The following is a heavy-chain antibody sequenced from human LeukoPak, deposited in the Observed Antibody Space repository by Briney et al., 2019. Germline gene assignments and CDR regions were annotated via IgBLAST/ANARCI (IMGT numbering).Heavy chain of an antibody. Sequence: GGSLRLSCAASGFIFSNYGMHWVRQAPGKGLEWVAFIRYDEIDKYYADSVKGRFTISRDNSKNTLYLQMNSLRAEDTAVYYCAKDQGAMRAAIIDYWGQGTLVTVSS. V-gene: IGHV3-30*02. CDR3: AKDQGAMRAAIIDY. D-gene: IGHD2-2*01. CDR2: IRYDEIDK. CDR1: GFIFSNYG. J-gene: IGHJ4*02.